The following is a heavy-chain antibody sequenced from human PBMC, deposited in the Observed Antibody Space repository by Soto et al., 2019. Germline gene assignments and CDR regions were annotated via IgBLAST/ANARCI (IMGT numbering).Heavy chain of an antibody. V-gene: IGHV1-69*12. J-gene: IGHJ6*02. CDR3: ARGAPYGSGRYYYYYYGMDV. D-gene: IGHD3-10*01. Sequence: QVQLVQSGAEVKKPGSSVKVSCKASGGTFSSYAISWVRQAPGQGLEWMGGIIPIFGTANYAQKFQGRVTMTADESTSTAYMELSSLRSEDTAVYYCARGAPYGSGRYYYYYYGMDVWGQGTTVTVSS. CDR1: GGTFSSYA. CDR2: IIPIFGTA.